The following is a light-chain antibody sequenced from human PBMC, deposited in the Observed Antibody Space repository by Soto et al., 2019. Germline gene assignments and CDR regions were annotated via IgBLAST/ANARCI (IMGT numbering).Light chain of an antibody. CDR3: QQYDNIILS. CDR1: QYIGTY. Sequence: IRLTQSPTSLTASVGDRVTITCQASQYIGTYLNWYQQKPGEAPRLLISGASNLEPGVPSRFSGSGSGADFTFIISRLQPEDVATYSCQQYDNIILSFGGGTNVEI. V-gene: IGKV1-33*01. J-gene: IGKJ4*01. CDR2: GAS.